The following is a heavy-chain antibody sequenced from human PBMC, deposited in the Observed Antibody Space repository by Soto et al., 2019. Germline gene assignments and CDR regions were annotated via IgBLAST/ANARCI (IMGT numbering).Heavy chain of an antibody. CDR2: INSDGSST. V-gene: IGHV3-74*01. CDR1: GFTFSSYW. CDR3: ARDIVASYYYYMDV. Sequence: GGSLRLSCAASGFTFSSYWMHWVRQAPGKGLVWASRINSDGSSTSYADSVKGRFTISRDNAKNTLYLQMNSLRAEDTAVYYCARDIVASYYYYMDVWGKGTTVTVSS. J-gene: IGHJ6*03. D-gene: IGHD2-15*01.